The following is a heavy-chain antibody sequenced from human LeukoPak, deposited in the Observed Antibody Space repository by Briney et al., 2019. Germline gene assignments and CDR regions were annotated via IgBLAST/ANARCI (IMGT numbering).Heavy chain of an antibody. CDR1: GGSISSGDYY. CDR2: IYYSGST. V-gene: IGHV4-30-4*01. J-gene: IGHJ5*02. CDR3: TRGWLRLGAPIPWFDP. Sequence: PSQTLSLTCTVSGGSISSGDYYWSWIRQPPGKGLEWIGYIYYSGSTYYNPSLKSRVTISVDTSKNQFSLKLSSVTAADTAVYYCTRGWLRLGAPIPWFDPWGQGTLVTVSS. D-gene: IGHD5-12*01.